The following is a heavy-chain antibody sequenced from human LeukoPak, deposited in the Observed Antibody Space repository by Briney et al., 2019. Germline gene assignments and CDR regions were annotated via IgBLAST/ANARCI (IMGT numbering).Heavy chain of an antibody. CDR3: ARDSSGWSHDAFDI. J-gene: IGHJ3*02. CDR2: IWYDGSNK. V-gene: IGHV3-33*01. CDR1: GFTFNNYG. Sequence: GGSLRLSCAASGFTFNNYGMHWVGQAPGKGLEWVAVIWYDGSNKYYADSVKGRFTISRDNSKNTLYLQMNSLRAEDTAVYYCARDSSGWSHDAFDIWGQGTMVTVSS. D-gene: IGHD6-19*01.